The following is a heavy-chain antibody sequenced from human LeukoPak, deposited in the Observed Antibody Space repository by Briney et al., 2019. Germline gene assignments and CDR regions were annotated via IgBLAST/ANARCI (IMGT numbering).Heavy chain of an antibody. CDR3: ARVGEGYYDSSGYEYYFDY. CDR1: GGSFSGYY. CDR2: IYHSGST. J-gene: IGHJ4*02. D-gene: IGHD3-22*01. V-gene: IGHV4-34*01. Sequence: PSETLSLTCAVYGGSFSGYYWSWIRQPPGKGLEWIGEIYHSGSTNYNPSLKSRVTISVDTSKNQFSLKLSSVTAADTAVYYCARVGEGYYDSSGYEYYFDYWGQGTLVTVSS.